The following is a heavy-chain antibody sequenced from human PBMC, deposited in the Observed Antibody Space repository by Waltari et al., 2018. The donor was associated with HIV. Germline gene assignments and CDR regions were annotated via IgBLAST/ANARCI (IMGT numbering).Heavy chain of an antibody. Sequence: QVQLQESGPGLVKPSQTLSLTCTVSGDSISSGCHYWSCIRKHPGGGLEWFGSIFHSVTISYSPSLASRLSRSVDTYKNQSSRRLSYVSAADTAVYFCARQISLCGILMHEDAFDIWGQGKMVTVSS. CDR1: GDSISSGCHY. CDR3: ARQISLCGILMHEDAFDI. D-gene: IGHD1-26*01. J-gene: IGHJ3*02. CDR2: IFHSVTI. V-gene: IGHV4-31*03.